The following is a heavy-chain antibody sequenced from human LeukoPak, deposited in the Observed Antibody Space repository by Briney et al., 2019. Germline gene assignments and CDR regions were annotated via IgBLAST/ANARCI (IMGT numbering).Heavy chain of an antibody. Sequence: ASVKVSCKVSGYTLTELSMHWVRQAPGKGLEWMGGFDPEDGETIYAQKFQGRVTMTEDTSTDTAYMELSSLRSDDTAVYYCARAGYYYGSGSYYYWGQGTLVTVSS. CDR2: FDPEDGET. CDR1: GYTLTELS. V-gene: IGHV1-24*01. J-gene: IGHJ4*02. CDR3: ARAGYYYGSGSYYY. D-gene: IGHD3-10*01.